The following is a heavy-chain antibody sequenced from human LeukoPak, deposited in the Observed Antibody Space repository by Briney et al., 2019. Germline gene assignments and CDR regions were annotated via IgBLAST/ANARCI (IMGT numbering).Heavy chain of an antibody. V-gene: IGHV1-2*02. J-gene: IGHJ5*02. CDR2: INPNSGGT. D-gene: IGHD6-19*01. Sequence: ASVKVSCKASGYTFTGYYMHWVRQAPGQGLEWMGWINPNSGGTNYAQKFQGRVTMTRDTSTSTVYMELSSLRSEDTAVYYCARDLAVAGYKWFDPWGQGTLVTVSS. CDR1: GYTFTGYY. CDR3: ARDLAVAGYKWFDP.